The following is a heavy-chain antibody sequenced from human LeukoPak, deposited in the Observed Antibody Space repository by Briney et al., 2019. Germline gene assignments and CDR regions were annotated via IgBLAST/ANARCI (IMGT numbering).Heavy chain of an antibody. Sequence: GGSLRLSCAASGFTFSNAWMSWVRQAPGKGLEWVGRIKSKTDGGTTDYAAPVKGRFTISRDDSKNTQYLQMNSLKTEDTAVYYCTTNYYDSSGLDYWGQGTLVTVSS. CDR2: IKSKTDGGTT. CDR3: TTNYYDSSGLDY. V-gene: IGHV3-15*01. CDR1: GFTFSNAW. D-gene: IGHD3-22*01. J-gene: IGHJ4*02.